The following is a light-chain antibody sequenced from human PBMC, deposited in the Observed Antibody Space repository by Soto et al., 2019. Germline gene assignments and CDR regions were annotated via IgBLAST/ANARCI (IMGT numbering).Light chain of an antibody. CDR1: QSVSSSY. CDR2: GVS. J-gene: IGKJ1*01. V-gene: IGKV3-20*01. Sequence: EIVLTQSPVTLSLSPGVRATLSCRASQSVSSSYLAWYQQKPGQAPRLLIYGVSSRATGIPDRFSGSGSGTDFTLTISRLEPEDFAVYYCQQYGSSPQTFGHGTKVDIK. CDR3: QQYGSSPQT.